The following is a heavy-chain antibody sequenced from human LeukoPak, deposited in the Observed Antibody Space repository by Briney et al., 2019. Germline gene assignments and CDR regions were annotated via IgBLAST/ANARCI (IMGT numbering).Heavy chain of an antibody. J-gene: IGHJ4*02. D-gene: IGHD3-22*01. CDR1: GGYFSGYY. Sequence: SETLSLTCAVYGGYFSGYYWSWIRQPPGKGLEWLGEINHSGSTNYNPSLKSRVTISVDTSKNQFSLKLSSATAADTAVYYCARGLHFLDDSSGYYGYWGQGTLVTVSS. CDR2: INHSGST. V-gene: IGHV4-34*01. CDR3: ARGLHFLDDSSGYYGY.